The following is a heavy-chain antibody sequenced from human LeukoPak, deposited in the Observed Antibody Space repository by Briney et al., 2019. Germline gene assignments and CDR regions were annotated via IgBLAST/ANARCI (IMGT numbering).Heavy chain of an antibody. V-gene: IGHV3-30*19. CDR1: GFTFSSYG. Sequence: GGSLRLSCAASGFTFSSYGMHWVRQAPGKGLEWVTIISYDGSNKYYADSVKGRFTISRDNSKNTLFLQMNSLRAEDAAVYYCAAPARSSSDYWGQGILVTVSS. J-gene: IGHJ4*02. D-gene: IGHD6-13*01. CDR3: AAPARSSSDY. CDR2: ISYDGSNK.